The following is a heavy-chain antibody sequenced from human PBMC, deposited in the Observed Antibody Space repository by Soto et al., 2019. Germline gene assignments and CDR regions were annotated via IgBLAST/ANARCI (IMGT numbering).Heavy chain of an antibody. Sequence: SETLSLTCTVSGVSISSGISYWGWIRQPPGKGLEWIGSIYHRGNTYYNPSLGSRVSISVDTSKNQFSLKLSSVTAADTAVYYCASFKRATYYDFWSGYYDFDYWGQGTLVTVSS. CDR2: IYHRGNT. CDR3: ASFKRATYYDFWSGYYDFDY. D-gene: IGHD3-3*01. CDR1: GVSISSGISY. V-gene: IGHV4-39*07. J-gene: IGHJ4*02.